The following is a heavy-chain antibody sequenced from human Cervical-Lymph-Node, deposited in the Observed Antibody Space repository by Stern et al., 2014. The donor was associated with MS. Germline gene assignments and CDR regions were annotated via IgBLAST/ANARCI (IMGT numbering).Heavy chain of an antibody. D-gene: IGHD6-13*01. Sequence: QVQLVESGAEVTKPGSSLKVSCKASGGTFSKFPSTWVRQAPGQGLEWMGGIFPVCGTPTYAQEFRGRVTIPADVSTSTVYMELSSLRSDDTAVYYCALSSETSDRWYSLGYDLWGQGTLVTVSS. CDR2: IFPVCGTP. J-gene: IGHJ5*02. CDR3: ALSSETSDRWYSLGYDL. V-gene: IGHV1-69*01. CDR1: GGTFSKFP.